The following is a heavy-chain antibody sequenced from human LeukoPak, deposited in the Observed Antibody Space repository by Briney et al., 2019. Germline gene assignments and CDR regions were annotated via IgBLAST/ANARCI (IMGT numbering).Heavy chain of an antibody. Sequence: GASVKVSCKASGYTFTSYGISWVRQAPGEGLEWMGWISTYSGNTDYTQKFQGRVTMTTDTSTTTGYMELKSLRSDDTAVYYCVRVEGYCRRTSCYGWDYWGQGTLVIVSS. D-gene: IGHD2-2*01. V-gene: IGHV1-18*01. CDR1: GYTFTSYG. CDR3: VRVEGYCRRTSCYGWDY. J-gene: IGHJ4*02. CDR2: ISTYSGNT.